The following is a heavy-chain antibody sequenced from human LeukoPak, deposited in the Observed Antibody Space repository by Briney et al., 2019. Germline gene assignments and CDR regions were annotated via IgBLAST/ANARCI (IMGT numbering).Heavy chain of an antibody. CDR1: GFTFSTYA. D-gene: IGHD4-11*01. CDR2: IWSDSTNK. CDR3: AKDDYSNYSPGMGY. Sequence: GGSLRLSCAASGFTFSTYAMHWVRQAPGKGLEWVAVIWSDSTNKYYADSVRGRFTISRDNSKNTLYLQMSSLRAEDTAVYYCAKDDYSNYSPGMGYWGQGTLVTVSS. J-gene: IGHJ4*02. V-gene: IGHV3-33*06.